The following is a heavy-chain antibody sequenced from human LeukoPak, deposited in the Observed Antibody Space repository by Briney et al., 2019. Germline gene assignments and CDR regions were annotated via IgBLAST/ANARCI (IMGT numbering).Heavy chain of an antibody. CDR3: ARDYYNSGSYYSDY. V-gene: IGHV1-18*01. Sequence: ASVKVSCKASGYTFITYGISWVRQAPGQGLEWMGWINAGTGNTKYSQKFQGRVTITRDTSASTTYMELRSLRSEDTAVYYCARDYYNSGSYYSDYWGQGTLVTVSS. D-gene: IGHD3-10*01. CDR1: GYTFITYG. J-gene: IGHJ4*02. CDR2: INAGTGNT.